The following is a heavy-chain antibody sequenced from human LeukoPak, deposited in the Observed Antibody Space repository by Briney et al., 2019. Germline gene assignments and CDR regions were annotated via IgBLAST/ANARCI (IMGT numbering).Heavy chain of an antibody. V-gene: IGHV3-30-3*01. J-gene: IGHJ4*02. CDR1: GFTFSSYA. CDR3: ARAHSSSWN. Sequence: PGGSLRLSCAASGFTFSSYAMHWVRQAPGKGLEWVAVISYDGSNKYYADSVKGRFTISRDNSKNTLYLQMNSLRAEDTAVYYCARAHSSSWNWGQGTLVTVSS. CDR2: ISYDGSNK. D-gene: IGHD6-13*01.